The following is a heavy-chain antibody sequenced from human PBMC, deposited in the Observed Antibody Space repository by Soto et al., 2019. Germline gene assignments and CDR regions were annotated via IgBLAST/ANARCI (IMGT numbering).Heavy chain of an antibody. J-gene: IGHJ6*02. CDR2: INPNSGGT. CDR1: GYTFTGYY. Sequence: ASVKVSCKASGYTFTGYYMHWVRQAPGQGLEWMGWINPNSGGTNYAQKFQGWVTMTRDTSISTAYMELSRLRSDDTAVYYCARMEQQLVQGPPYYYGMDVWGQGTTVTVSS. V-gene: IGHV1-2*04. D-gene: IGHD6-13*01. CDR3: ARMEQQLVQGPPYYYGMDV.